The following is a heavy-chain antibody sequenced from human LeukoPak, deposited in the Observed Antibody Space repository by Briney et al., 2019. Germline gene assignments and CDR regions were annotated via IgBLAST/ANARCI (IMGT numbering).Heavy chain of an antibody. CDR2: FDPEDGET. D-gene: IGHD6-19*01. CDR3: ATGQQWLVRWFDP. J-gene: IGHJ5*02. Sequence: ASVKVSCKVSGYTLTGLSMHWVRQAPGKGLEWKGGFDPEDGETIYAQKFQGRVTMTEDTSTDTAYMELSSLRSEDTAVYYCATGQQWLVRWFDPWGRGTLVTVSS. CDR1: GYTLTGLS. V-gene: IGHV1-24*01.